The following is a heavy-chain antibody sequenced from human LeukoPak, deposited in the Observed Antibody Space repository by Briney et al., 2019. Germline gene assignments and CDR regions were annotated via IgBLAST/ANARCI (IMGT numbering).Heavy chain of an antibody. CDR2: INPSGGST. J-gene: IGHJ4*02. CDR1: GYTFTSYY. CDR3: ARGGVIAVAGGYFDY. V-gene: IGHV1-46*03. D-gene: IGHD6-19*01. Sequence: ASVKVSSKASGYTFTSYYMHWVRQAPGQGLEWMGIINPSGGSTSYAQKFQGRVTMTRDTSTSTVYMELSSLRSEDTTVYYCARGGVIAVAGGYFDYWGQGTLVTVSS.